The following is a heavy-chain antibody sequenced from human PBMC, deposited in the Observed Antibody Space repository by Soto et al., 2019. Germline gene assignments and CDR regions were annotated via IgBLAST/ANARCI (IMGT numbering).Heavy chain of an antibody. V-gene: IGHV3-15*01. J-gene: IGHJ4*02. CDR2: IKSKTDGGTA. Sequence: GGSLRLSCVASGFNLSHPWMTWVRQAAGKGLEWVGRIKSKTDGGTADYAAPVKGRATISRDDSKNTVYLQMNSLKTEDTAVYYCTTGIYYNILTGYHNVAYWGQGALVTVSS. CDR3: TTGIYYNILTGYHNVAY. D-gene: IGHD3-9*01. CDR1: GFNLSHPW.